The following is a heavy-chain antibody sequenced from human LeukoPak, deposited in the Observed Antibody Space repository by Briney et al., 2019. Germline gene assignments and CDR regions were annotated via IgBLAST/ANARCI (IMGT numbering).Heavy chain of an antibody. CDR1: GGSFSGYY. V-gene: IGHV4-34*01. Sequence: PSETLSLACAVYGGSFSGYYWSWLRQPPGKGLEWIGEINHSGSTNYNPSLKSRITISVDTSKNQFSLKLISVTAADTAVYYCARKASIRGGFHWGQGTLVTVSS. CDR3: ARKASIRGGFH. D-gene: IGHD2-2*01. CDR2: INHSGST. J-gene: IGHJ4*02.